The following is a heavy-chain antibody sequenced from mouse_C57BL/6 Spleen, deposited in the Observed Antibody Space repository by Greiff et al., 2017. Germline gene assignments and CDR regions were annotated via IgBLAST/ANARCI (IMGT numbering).Heavy chain of an antibody. CDR1: GSNIKDYY. Sequence: EVQRVESGAELVRPGASVKLSCTASGSNIKDYYMHWVKPRPEQGLEWIGRIDPEAGDTEYSPKFPGKATMTADPSSTPAYLPLSSLASEDTAVYDCTRGTTEPFFAYWGQGTLVTVSA. CDR2: IDPEAGDT. CDR3: TRGTTEPFFAY. D-gene: IGHD1-1*01. J-gene: IGHJ3*01. V-gene: IGHV14-1*01.